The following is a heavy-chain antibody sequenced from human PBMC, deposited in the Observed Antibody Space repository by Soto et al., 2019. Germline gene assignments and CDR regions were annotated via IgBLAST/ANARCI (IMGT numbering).Heavy chain of an antibody. J-gene: IGHJ2*01. CDR3: AKYTSGWYISGYFDL. Sequence: EVQLLESGGGLVQPGGSLRLSCAASGFTFSSYAMSWVRQAPGKGLEWVAAISGSGGSTYYADSVKGRFTISRDNSKNTRYLQMNSLRAEDTAVYYSAKYTSGWYISGYFDLWCRGTLVTLSS. CDR1: GFTFSSYA. CDR2: ISGSGGST. D-gene: IGHD6-19*01. V-gene: IGHV3-23*01.